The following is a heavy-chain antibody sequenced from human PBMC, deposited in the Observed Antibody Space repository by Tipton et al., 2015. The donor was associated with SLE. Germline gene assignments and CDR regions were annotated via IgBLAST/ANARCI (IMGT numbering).Heavy chain of an antibody. Sequence: TLSLTCTVSGGSISSSSYYWGWIRQSPGKGLEWIGSIYYSGITYYNPSLKSRVTISVDTSKNQFSLKLTSVTAADTAVYHCARWYYDSLWGMDRGYFDYWGQGTLVTVSS. CDR1: GGSISSSSYY. D-gene: IGHD3-16*01. J-gene: IGHJ4*02. CDR3: ARWYYDSLWGMDRGYFDY. CDR2: IYYSGIT. V-gene: IGHV4-39*01.